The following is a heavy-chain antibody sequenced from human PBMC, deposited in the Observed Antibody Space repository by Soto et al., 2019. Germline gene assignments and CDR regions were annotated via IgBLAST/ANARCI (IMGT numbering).Heavy chain of an antibody. CDR1: GFTFANYD. Sequence: GGSLRLSCAASGFTFANYDMHWVRQAPGKGLEWMALILHDGSAEYYADSVKGRFTISRDNSKSTLYLQVNSLSAEDTGVYYCARSRDGYSFYFYYGMDVWGQGTTVNVS. V-gene: IGHV3-30*03. CDR3: ARSRDGYSFYFYYGMDV. D-gene: IGHD4-4*01. J-gene: IGHJ6*02. CDR2: ILHDGSAE.